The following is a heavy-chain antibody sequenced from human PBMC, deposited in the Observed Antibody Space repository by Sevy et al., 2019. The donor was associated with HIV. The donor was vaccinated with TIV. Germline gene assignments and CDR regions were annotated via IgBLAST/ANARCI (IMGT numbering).Heavy chain of an antibody. D-gene: IGHD2-15*01. CDR3: AKDLKQFWPQDSYYGMDV. CDR1: GFDFNNYG. CDR2: ISYDSTYK. V-gene: IGHV3-30*18. J-gene: IGHJ6*02. Sequence: GGSLRLSCAASGFDFNNYGMNWVCQTPGKGLESVAVISYDSTYKFFTDSVKGRFSISRDNSKNTVDLQLNSLRPEDTAVYYCAKDLKQFWPQDSYYGMDVWGLGTTVTVSS.